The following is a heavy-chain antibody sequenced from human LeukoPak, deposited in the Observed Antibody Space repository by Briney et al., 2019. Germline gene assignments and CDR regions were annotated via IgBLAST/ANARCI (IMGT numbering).Heavy chain of an antibody. V-gene: IGHV4-4*07. J-gene: IGHJ4*02. CDR1: GGSFNNYY. D-gene: IGHD2-15*01. Sequence: PSETLSLTCTVSGGSFNNYYWIWLRQPAGKGLEWIGRIYSSGSTDYNPSLKSRVTMSVDTSKNQFSLNLTSVTAADSAVYYCARARGRLLLIDYWGQGTLVTVSS. CDR2: IYSSGST. CDR3: ARARGRLLLIDY.